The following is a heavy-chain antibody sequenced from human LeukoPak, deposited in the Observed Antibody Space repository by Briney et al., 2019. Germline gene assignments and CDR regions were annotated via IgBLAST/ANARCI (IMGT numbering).Heavy chain of an antibody. CDR3: AKHPTMVRGVDDGLDL. V-gene: IGHV3-23*01. J-gene: IGHJ3*01. Sequence: GGSRRLSCRVSGFGFGAYAMTWVRKPPGKGLEWVSTISGSGSNTYYADSVKGRFTISRDNSETTLYLQMNSLRVDDTAEYYCAKHPTMVRGVDDGLDLWGQGTMVAVSS. CDR1: GFGFGAYA. CDR2: ISGSGSNT. D-gene: IGHD3-10*01.